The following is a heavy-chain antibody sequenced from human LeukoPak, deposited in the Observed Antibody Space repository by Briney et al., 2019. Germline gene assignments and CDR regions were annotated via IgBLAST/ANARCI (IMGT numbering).Heavy chain of an antibody. D-gene: IGHD1-26*01. J-gene: IGHJ3*02. CDR1: GFTFRSYA. CDR2: ISSSSSYI. V-gene: IGHV3-21*01. Sequence: GGSLRLSCAASGFTFRSYAMSWVRQAPGKGLEWVSSISSSSSYIYYADSVKGRFTISRDNAKNSLYLQMNSLRAEDTAVYYCAREYFVGATRMSAFDIWGQGTMVTVSS. CDR3: AREYFVGATRMSAFDI.